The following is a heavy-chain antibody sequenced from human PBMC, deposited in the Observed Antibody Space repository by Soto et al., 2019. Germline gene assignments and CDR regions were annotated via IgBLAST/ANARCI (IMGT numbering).Heavy chain of an antibody. Sequence: EVQLVQSGAEVKKPGESLKISCKGSGYRFTSYWIGWVRQMPGEGLEWMGIMNPANSDIRYSPSFQGQVTISADKSISTAYLQWSSLKASDSAMYYCVTCAAGSYGWYDWGQGTLVTVSS. J-gene: IGHJ4*02. V-gene: IGHV5-51*03. CDR1: GYRFTSYW. D-gene: IGHD6-19*01. CDR2: MNPANSDI. CDR3: VTCAAGSYGWYD.